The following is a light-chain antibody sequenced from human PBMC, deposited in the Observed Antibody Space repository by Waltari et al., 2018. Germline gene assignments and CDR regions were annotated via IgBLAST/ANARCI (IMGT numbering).Light chain of an antibody. J-gene: IGLJ3*02. V-gene: IGLV2-14*01. CDR2: EVT. CDR1: RSDVGNYNY. Sequence: QSALTPPASVSGSPGQSLPISCPGTRSDVGNYNYVSWYQQHPGKAPKLRIYEVTNRPSGVSNRFSGSKSGNTASLTISGLQAEDEADYYCSSYTSSGTWVFGGGTKLTVL. CDR3: SSYTSSGTWV.